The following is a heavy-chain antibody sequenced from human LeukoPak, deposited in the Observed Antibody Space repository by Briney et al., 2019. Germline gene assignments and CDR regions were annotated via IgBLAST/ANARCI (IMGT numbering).Heavy chain of an antibody. V-gene: IGHV4-39*07. CDR1: GGSISSSSYY. CDR3: ARAQIVVVPAAPSYSYGGPYDY. J-gene: IGHJ4*02. CDR2: IYYSGST. Sequence: PSETLSLTCTVSGGSISSSSYYWGWIRQPPGKGLEWIGSIYYSGSTYYNPSLKSRVTISVDTSKNQFSLKLSSVTAADTAVCYCARAQIVVVPAAPSYSYGGPYDYWGQGTLVTVSS. D-gene: IGHD2-2*01.